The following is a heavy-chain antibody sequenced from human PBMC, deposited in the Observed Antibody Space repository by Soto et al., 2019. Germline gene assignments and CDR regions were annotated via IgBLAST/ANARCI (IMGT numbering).Heavy chain of an antibody. V-gene: IGHV3-23*01. CDR1: GFTFSSYA. CDR2: ISGSGGST. CDR3: AKEYSSSSPYYYYYYMDV. D-gene: IGHD6-6*01. Sequence: SGGSLRLSCAASGFTFSSYAMSWVRQAPGKGLEWVSAISGSGGSTYYADSVKGRFTISRDNSKNTLYLQMNSLRAEDTAVYYCAKEYSSSSPYYYYYYMDVWGKGTTVTVSS. J-gene: IGHJ6*03.